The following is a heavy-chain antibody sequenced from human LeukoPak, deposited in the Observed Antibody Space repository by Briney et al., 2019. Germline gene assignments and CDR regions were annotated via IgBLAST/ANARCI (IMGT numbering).Heavy chain of an antibody. V-gene: IGHV3-21*01. CDR1: GFTFSSYS. CDR3: ASIVPSCY. J-gene: IGHJ4*02. CDR2: ISSSSSYI. D-gene: IGHD2-15*01. Sequence: GGPLRLSCAASGFTFSSYSMNWVRQAPGKGLEWASSISSSSSYIYYADSVKGRFTISRDNAKNSLYLQMNSLRAEDTAVYYCASIVPSCYWGQGTLVTVSS.